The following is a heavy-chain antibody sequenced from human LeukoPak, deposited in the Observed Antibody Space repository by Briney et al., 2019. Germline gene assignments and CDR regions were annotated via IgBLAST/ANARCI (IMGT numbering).Heavy chain of an antibody. J-gene: IGHJ3*02. CDR2: ISKSGGT. V-gene: IGHV4-30-4*02. CDR3: ARIYYDFWSGYSRGAFDI. CDR1: GASISSGDYY. D-gene: IGHD3-3*01. Sequence: SETLSLTCNVSGASISSGDYYWSWIRQPPGKGLEWIGYISKSGGTYYNPSVSRRLTISRDTSKNQFSVRLSSVTAADTAVYYCARIYYDFWSGYSRGAFDIWGQGTMVTVSS.